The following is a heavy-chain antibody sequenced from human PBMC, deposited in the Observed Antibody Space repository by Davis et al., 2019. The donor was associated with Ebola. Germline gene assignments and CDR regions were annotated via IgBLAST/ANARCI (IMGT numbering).Heavy chain of an antibody. D-gene: IGHD3-10*01. V-gene: IGHV4-39*01. Sequence: SETLSLTCTVSGGSISSSSYYWGWIRQPPGKGLEWIGNIYYYNRSLKSRVTISVDTSKNQFSLKLSSVTAADMAVYYCARQGGTMVQGVIIGRWFDPWGQGTLVTVSS. CDR3: ARQGGTMVQGVIIGRWFDP. CDR2: IY. J-gene: IGHJ5*02. CDR1: GGSISSSSYY.